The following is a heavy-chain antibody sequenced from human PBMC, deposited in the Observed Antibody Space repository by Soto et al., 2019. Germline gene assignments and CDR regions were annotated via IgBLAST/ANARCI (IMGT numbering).Heavy chain of an antibody. Sequence: EVQLVESGGGLVQPGGSLRLSCAASGFTFSNYWMSWVRQAPGKGLEWVANIRQDGSDKYYVDSVKDRFTISRDNSKNSLYLQMNSLRAEDTAVYYCASPQQWLGQRGDFDYWGQGTLVTVSS. CDR3: ASPQQWLGQRGDFDY. CDR2: IRQDGSDK. J-gene: IGHJ4*02. D-gene: IGHD6-19*01. V-gene: IGHV3-7*05. CDR1: GFTFSNYW.